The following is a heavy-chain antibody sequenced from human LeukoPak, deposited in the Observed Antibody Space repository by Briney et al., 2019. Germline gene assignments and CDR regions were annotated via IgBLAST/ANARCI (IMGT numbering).Heavy chain of an antibody. CDR1: GGTFSTYA. CDR2: VIPVFGTP. CDR3: ARASPWLYFEH. J-gene: IGHJ4*02. V-gene: IGHV1-69*13. Sequence: GASVKVSCKASGGTFSTYAISWVRQAPGQGLEWMGGVIPVFGTPNYAQKFQGRVTISADESTSTAYMELSSLKSEDTAVYYCARASPWLYFEHWGQGTLVTVSS. D-gene: IGHD5-12*01.